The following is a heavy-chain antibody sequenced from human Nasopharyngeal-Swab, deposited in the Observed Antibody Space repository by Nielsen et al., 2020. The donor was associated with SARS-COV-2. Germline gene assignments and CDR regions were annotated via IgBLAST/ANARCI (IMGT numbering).Heavy chain of an antibody. Sequence: GSLRLSCTVSGGSIISSSYYWVWIRQPPGKGLEWIGSIYYSGSTYYNPSLKSRVTISVDTSKNHFSLKLSSVTAADTAVYYCARPRADYYDSSGYWGQGTLVTVSS. V-gene: IGHV4-39*01. CDR2: IYYSGST. CDR3: ARPRADYYDSSGY. D-gene: IGHD3-22*01. J-gene: IGHJ4*02. CDR1: GGSIISSSYY.